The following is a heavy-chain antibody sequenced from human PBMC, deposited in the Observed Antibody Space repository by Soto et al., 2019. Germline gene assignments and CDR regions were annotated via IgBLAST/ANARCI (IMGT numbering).Heavy chain of an antibody. D-gene: IGHD1-26*01. CDR1: GFTFSSYD. Sequence: GGSLRLSCAASGFTFSSYDMYWVRQAPGKGLEWVAVISYDGSNKYYADSVKGRFTLSRDNSKNTLYLQMNSLRAGDTAVYYCAKGSYSGVYSDFDYWGQGTLVTVSS. CDR2: ISYDGSNK. CDR3: AKGSYSGVYSDFDY. V-gene: IGHV3-30*18. J-gene: IGHJ4*02.